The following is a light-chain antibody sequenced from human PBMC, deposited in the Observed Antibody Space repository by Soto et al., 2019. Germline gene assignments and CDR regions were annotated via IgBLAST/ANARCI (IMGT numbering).Light chain of an antibody. CDR2: DAS. CDR1: QDISNY. J-gene: IGKJ2*01. V-gene: IGKV1-33*01. Sequence: DIQMTQSPSSLSASVGDRVTITCQASQDISNYLNWYQQKPGKAPKLLIYDASNLETGVPSRFSGSGSGTDFTFTISSLQPEDSATYYCQQYDNLPPYTFGQGTKLELK. CDR3: QQYDNLPPYT.